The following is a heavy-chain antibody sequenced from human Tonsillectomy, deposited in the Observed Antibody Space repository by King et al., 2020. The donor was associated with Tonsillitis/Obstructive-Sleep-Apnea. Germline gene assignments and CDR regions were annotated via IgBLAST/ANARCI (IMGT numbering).Heavy chain of an antibody. CDR2: IYYSGST. CDR1: GGSISSYY. D-gene: IGHD3-10*01. CDR3: ARENKGIEWFGELFGVGYYYYYMDV. Sequence: QLQESGPGLVKPSETLSLTCTVSGGSISSYYWSWIRQPPGKGLEWIGYIYYSGSTNYNPSLKSRVTISVDTSKNQFSLKLSSVTAADTAVYYCARENKGIEWFGELFGVGYYYYYMDVWGKGTTVTVSS. V-gene: IGHV4-59*01. J-gene: IGHJ6*03.